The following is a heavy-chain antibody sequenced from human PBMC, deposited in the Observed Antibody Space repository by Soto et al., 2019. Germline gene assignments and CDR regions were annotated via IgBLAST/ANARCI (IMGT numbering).Heavy chain of an antibody. V-gene: IGHV3-21*01. J-gene: IGHJ4*02. Sequence: EVQLVEFGGGLVKPGGSLRLSCAASGFTFSTYNMNWVRQAPGKGLEWVASISSTSVYMYYANSLKGRFTISRANAKSSLYLQVNSLRAEDTAVYYCARGWLRDPWMYWGQGTLVTVSS. CDR3: ARGWLRDPWMY. D-gene: IGHD5-12*01. CDR1: GFTFSTYN. CDR2: ISSTSVYM.